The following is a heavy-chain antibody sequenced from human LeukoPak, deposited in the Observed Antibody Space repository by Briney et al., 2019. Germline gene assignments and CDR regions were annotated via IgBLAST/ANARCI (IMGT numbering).Heavy chain of an antibody. D-gene: IGHD4-17*01. V-gene: IGHV3-11*01. CDR1: GFTLSDYY. J-gene: IGHJ4*02. CDR2: ISSSGSTI. CDR3: ARDSSAHDYGDWVAYFDY. Sequence: GGSLRLSCAASGFTLSDYYMSWIRQAPGKGLEWVSYISSSGSTIYYADSVKGRFTISRDNAKNSLYLQMNSLRAEDTAVYYCARDSSAHDYGDWVAYFDYWGQGTLVTVSS.